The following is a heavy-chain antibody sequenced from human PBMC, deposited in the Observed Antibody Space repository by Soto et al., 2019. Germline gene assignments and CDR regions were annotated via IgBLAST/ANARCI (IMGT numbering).Heavy chain of an antibody. J-gene: IGHJ6*02. D-gene: IGHD6-6*01. CDR2: IYYSGST. CDR3: SRARQGGYYYGMDV. CDR1: GGSISSGGYY. Sequence: QVQLQESGPGLVKPSQTLSLTCTVSGGSISSGGYYWSWIRQHPGKGLEWIGYIYYSGSTYYNPSPKRRITISVDPSKNQFSLTLSSGTAADTAVYYCSRARQGGYYYGMDVWGQGTPVTVSS. V-gene: IGHV4-31*03.